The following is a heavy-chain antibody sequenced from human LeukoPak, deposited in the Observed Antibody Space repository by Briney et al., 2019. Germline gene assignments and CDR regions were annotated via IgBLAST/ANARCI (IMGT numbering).Heavy chain of an antibody. Sequence: SVKVSCKASGGTFSSYAISWVRQAPGQGLEWMGGIIPMFGTANYAQKFQGRVTITTEESTSTAYMELSSLGSEDTAMYYCARVFARGGEISGSYYYYWGPGTLVTVSS. V-gene: IGHV1-69*05. J-gene: IGHJ4*02. CDR3: ARVFARGGEISGSYYYY. D-gene: IGHD1-26*01. CDR1: GGTFSSYA. CDR2: IIPMFGTA.